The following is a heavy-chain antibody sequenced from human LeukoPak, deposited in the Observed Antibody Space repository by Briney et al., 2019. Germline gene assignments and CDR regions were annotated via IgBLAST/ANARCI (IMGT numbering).Heavy chain of an antibody. J-gene: IGHJ5*02. D-gene: IGHD2-21*02. V-gene: IGHV4-34*01. CDR2: INHSGST. Sequence: PSETLSLTCAVYGGSFSGYYWSWIRQPPGKGLEWIGEINHSGSTNYNPSLKSRVTISVDTSKNQFSLKLSSVTAADTAVYYCARGNCGGDCYRSSGWFAPWGQGTLVTVSS. CDR1: GGSFSGYY. CDR3: ARGNCGGDCYRSSGWFAP.